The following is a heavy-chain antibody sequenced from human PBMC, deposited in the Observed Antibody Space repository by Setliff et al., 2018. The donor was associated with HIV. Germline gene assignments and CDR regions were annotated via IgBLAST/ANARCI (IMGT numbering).Heavy chain of an antibody. CDR2: IYTSGST. V-gene: IGHV4-4*08. J-gene: IGHJ4*02. CDR1: GGSISSYY. Sequence: SETLSLTCTVSGGSISSYYWSWIRQPPGKGLEWIGYIYTSGSTNYNPSLKIRVTISVDTSKNQFSLKLSSVTAADTAVYYCARGLSFYDPGGFDYWGQGTLVTVSS. D-gene: IGHD3-22*01. CDR3: ARGLSFYDPGGFDY.